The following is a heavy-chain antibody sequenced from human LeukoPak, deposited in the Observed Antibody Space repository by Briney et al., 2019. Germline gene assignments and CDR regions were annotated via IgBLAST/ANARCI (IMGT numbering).Heavy chain of an antibody. D-gene: IGHD3-3*01. V-gene: IGHV5-51*01. CDR2: IYPGDSDT. Sequence: GESLKISCKGSGYSFTTFWIGWVRQMPGKGLEWMGLIYPGDSDTRYNPSFQGQVTISADKSISTAYLQWSSLKASDTAIYYCARQSITIFGVPRGWFDPWGQGTLVTVSS. J-gene: IGHJ5*02. CDR3: ARQSITIFGVPRGWFDP. CDR1: GYSFTTFW.